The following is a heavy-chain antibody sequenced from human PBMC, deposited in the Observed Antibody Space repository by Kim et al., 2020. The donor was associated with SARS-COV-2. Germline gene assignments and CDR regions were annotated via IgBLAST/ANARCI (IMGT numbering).Heavy chain of an antibody. J-gene: IGHJ4*02. CDR3: ARGGHLTVFADY. Sequence: GGSLRLSCAASGFPFSAFYMTWIRQAPGKGLEWVSYITSGGETIYYADSVKGRFTISRDNADNSLHLQMSSLRVEDTAIYYCARGGHLTVFADYWDQGTIVTVSS. CDR2: ITSGGETI. D-gene: IGHD3-10*01. V-gene: IGHV3-11*01. CDR1: GFPFSAFY.